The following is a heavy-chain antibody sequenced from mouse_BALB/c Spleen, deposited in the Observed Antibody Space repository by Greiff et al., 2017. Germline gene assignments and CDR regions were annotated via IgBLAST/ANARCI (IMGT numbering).Heavy chain of an antibody. D-gene: IGHD2-1*01. CDR1: GFTFSSFG. V-gene: IGHV5-17*02. Sequence: EVKVVESGGGLVQPGGSRKLSCAASGFTFSSFGMHWVRQAPEKGLEWVAYISSGSSTIYYADTVKGRFTISRDNPKNTLFLQMTSLRSEDTAMYYCARRGNGNPFDYWGQGTTLTVSS. CDR3: ARRGNGNPFDY. CDR2: ISSGSSTI. J-gene: IGHJ2*01.